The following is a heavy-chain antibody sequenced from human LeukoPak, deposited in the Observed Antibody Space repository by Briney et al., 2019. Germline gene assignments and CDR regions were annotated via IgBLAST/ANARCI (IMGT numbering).Heavy chain of an antibody. J-gene: IGHJ5*02. CDR2: ISGSHGST. CDR1: GFTFSSYV. Sequence: GGSLRLSCAASGFTFSSYVMSWVRQAPGKGLDWVSSISGSHGSTYYADSVKGRFTISRDNSKNTLYLQMNSLRAEDTAVYHCAKDTKFDPWGQGTLVTVSS. CDR3: AKDTKFDP. V-gene: IGHV3-23*01. D-gene: IGHD3-3*01.